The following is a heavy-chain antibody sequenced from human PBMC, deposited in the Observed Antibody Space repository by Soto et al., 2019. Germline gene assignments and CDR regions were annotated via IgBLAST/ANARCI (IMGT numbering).Heavy chain of an antibody. CDR2: IYSGGYT. V-gene: IGHV3-53*01. J-gene: IGHJ4*02. D-gene: IGHD3-10*01. Sequence: EVQLVESGGGLIQPGGSLRLSCAVSGFTVSNNYMSWVRQAPGKGLEGVSVIYSGGYTAYGDSVKGRFTISRDNSKNTQFLKMKSRGADNPAVYYWATARGGGGYWGQGTLVTVSS. CDR3: ATARGGGGY. CDR1: GFTVSNNY.